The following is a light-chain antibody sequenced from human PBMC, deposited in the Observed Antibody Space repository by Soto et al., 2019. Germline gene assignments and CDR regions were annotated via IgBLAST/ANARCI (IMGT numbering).Light chain of an antibody. Sequence: EIVMTQSPATLSVSPGERATLSFRASQSVSILLAWYQQKPGQAPRLLIYGASNRATGIPARFSGSGSGTDFTLTISRLEPEDFTVYYCQQYGSLWTFGQGTKVDIK. CDR2: GAS. CDR1: QSVSIL. V-gene: IGKV3D-15*01. J-gene: IGKJ1*01. CDR3: QQYGSLWT.